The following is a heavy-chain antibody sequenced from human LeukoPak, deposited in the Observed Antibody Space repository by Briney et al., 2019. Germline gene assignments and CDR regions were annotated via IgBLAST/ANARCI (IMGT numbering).Heavy chain of an antibody. CDR2: IYYSGST. V-gene: IGHV4-39*01. J-gene: IGHJ4*02. CDR3: ARRGGSGRSFDY. Sequence: SETLSLTCTVSGGSISSSSYYWGWIRQPPGKGLEWIGSIYYSGSTYYSPSLRSRVTISVDTSKNQFSLKLSSVTAADTAVYYCARRGGSGRSFDYWGQGILVTVSS. CDR1: GGSISSSSYY. D-gene: IGHD3-10*01.